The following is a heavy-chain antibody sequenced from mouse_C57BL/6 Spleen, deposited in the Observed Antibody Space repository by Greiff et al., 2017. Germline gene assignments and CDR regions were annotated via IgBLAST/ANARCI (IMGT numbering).Heavy chain of an antibody. V-gene: IGHV1-59*01. Sequence: QVQLKQPGAELVRPGTSVKLSCKASGYTFTSYWMHWVKQRPGQGLEWIGVIDPSDSYTNYNQKFKGKATLTVETSSSTAYMQLSSLTSEDSAVYYCARRGYGYDGGYYYAMDYWGQGTSVTVSS. J-gene: IGHJ4*01. CDR2: IDPSDSYT. CDR1: GYTFTSYW. D-gene: IGHD2-2*01. CDR3: ARRGYGYDGGYYYAMDY.